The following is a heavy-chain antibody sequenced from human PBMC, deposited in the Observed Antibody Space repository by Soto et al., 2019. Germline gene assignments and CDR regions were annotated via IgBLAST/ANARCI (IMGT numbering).Heavy chain of an antibody. J-gene: IGHJ4*02. CDR1: GGSVSSGSYY. D-gene: IGHD2-2*01. CDR3: ARGVVQAAETDD. Sequence: PSETLSLTCTVSGGSVSSGSYYWSWIRQPPGKGLEWIGYIYYSGSTNYNPSLKSRVTISVDTSKNQFSLKLSSVTAADTAVYYCARGVVQAAETDDCGQGTLVTVSS. CDR2: IYYSGST. V-gene: IGHV4-61*01.